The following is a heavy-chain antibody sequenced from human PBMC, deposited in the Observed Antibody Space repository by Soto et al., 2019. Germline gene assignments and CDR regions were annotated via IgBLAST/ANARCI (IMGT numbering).Heavy chain of an antibody. Sequence: GGSLRLSCAASGFTFSSYAMSWVRQAPGKGLEWVSAVSGTGGSTYHADSVKGRFTISRDNSANTLYLQMKSLRAEDTAVYYCAKHPGVVIPAAFEHWGQGTLVTVSS. CDR1: GFTFSSYA. CDR3: AKHPGVVIPAAFEH. J-gene: IGHJ4*02. CDR2: VSGTGGST. V-gene: IGHV3-23*01. D-gene: IGHD2-2*01.